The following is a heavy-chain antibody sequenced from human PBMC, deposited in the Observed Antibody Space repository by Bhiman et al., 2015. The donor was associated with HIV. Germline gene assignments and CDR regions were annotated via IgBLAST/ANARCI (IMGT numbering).Heavy chain of an antibody. D-gene: IGHD6-6*01. CDR1: GFTFSSYG. J-gene: IGHJ6*02. CDR3: AREGPYSSSDGMDV. Sequence: QVRLVESGGRVVQPGGSLRLSCVASGFTFSSYGIHWVRQAPGKGLEWVTFIWHDGRDTYYSDAVKGRFVISRDNAKNSLYLQLNSLRAEDTAVYYCAREGPYSSSDGMDVWGQGTTVTVSS. V-gene: IGHV3-33*01. CDR2: IWHDGRDT.